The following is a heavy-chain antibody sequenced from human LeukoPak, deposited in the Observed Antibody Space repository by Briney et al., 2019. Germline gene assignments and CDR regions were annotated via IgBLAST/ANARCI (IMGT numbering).Heavy chain of an antibody. Sequence: ASVKVSCKAFGYTFTSYGISWVRQAPGQGLEWMGWISDYNGNTNYAQKLQGRVTMTTDTSTSTAYMELRSLRSDDTAVYYCARDPPMVRGVIIRYAFDIWGQGTMVTVSS. D-gene: IGHD3-10*01. CDR1: GYTFTSYG. CDR2: ISDYNGNT. J-gene: IGHJ3*02. V-gene: IGHV1-18*01. CDR3: ARDPPMVRGVIIRYAFDI.